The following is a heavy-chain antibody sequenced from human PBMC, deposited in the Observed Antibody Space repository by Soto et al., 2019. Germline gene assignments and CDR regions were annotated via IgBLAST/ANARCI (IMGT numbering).Heavy chain of an antibody. V-gene: IGHV3-30-3*01. D-gene: IGHD1-26*01. CDR3: ARVDGGIYDY. CDR2: ISYDGSNK. CDR1: GFTFSSYA. Sequence: QVQLVESGGGVVQPGRSLRLSCAASGFTFSSYAMHWVRQAPGKGLEWVAVISYDGSNKYYADSVKGRVTISRDNSKNTLYLQMNSLRAEDTAVYYCARVDGGIYDYWGQGTLVTVSS. J-gene: IGHJ4*02.